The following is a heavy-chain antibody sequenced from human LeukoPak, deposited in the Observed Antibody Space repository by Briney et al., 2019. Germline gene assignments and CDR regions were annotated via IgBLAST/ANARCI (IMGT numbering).Heavy chain of an antibody. D-gene: IGHD3-9*01. V-gene: IGHV4-34*01. CDR3: AREETYYDILTGYSY. CDR2: INHSGST. J-gene: IGHJ4*02. CDR1: GGSFSGYY. Sequence: SETLSLTCAVYGGSFSGYYWSWIRQPPGKGLEWIGEINHSGSTNYNPSLKSRVTISVDTSKNQFSLKLSSVTAADTAVYYCAREETYYDILTGYSYWGQGTLVTVSS.